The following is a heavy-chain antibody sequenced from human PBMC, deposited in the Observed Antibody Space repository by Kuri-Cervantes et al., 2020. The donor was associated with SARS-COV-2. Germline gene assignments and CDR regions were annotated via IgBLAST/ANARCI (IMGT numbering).Heavy chain of an antibody. V-gene: IGHV4-34*01. J-gene: IGHJ1*01. Sequence: SETLSLTCAVYGGSFSGYYWSWIRQPPGKGLEWIGEINHSGSTNYNPSLKSRVTISVDTSKNQFSLKLSSVTAADTAVYYCARRGPTTVTTFTSLAEVGFQHRGQGTLVTVSS. CDR3: ARRGPTTVTTFTSLAEVGFQH. CDR2: INHSGST. CDR1: GGSFSGYY. D-gene: IGHD4-17*01.